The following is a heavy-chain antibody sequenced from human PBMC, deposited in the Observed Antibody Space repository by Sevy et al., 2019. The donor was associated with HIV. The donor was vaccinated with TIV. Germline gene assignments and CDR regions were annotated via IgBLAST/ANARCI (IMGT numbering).Heavy chain of an antibody. CDR1: GFTFDDYA. CDR2: ISWSSGSI. J-gene: IGHJ4*02. D-gene: IGHD1-20*01. CDR3: AKDIVPHVTGTVDF. V-gene: IGHV3-9*01. Sequence: SLKISCAASGFTFDDYAMHWGRQAPGKGLEWVSGISWSSGSIGYADSVKGRLTISRDNATSSLYLQMNSLRTEDTALYYCAKDIVPHVTGTVDFWGQGTLVTVSS.